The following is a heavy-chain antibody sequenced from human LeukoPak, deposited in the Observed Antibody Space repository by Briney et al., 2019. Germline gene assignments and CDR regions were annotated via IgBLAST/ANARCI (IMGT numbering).Heavy chain of an antibody. Sequence: AGRSLRLSCAASGFTFSSYSMHWVRQAPGKGLDWVAVFSFDGSNKYYAVSVKGRFTISRDNSQNTLSLQMNSLRVEDTAVYYCVREVYCTSSGCPGAFDIWGQGTMVTVSS. D-gene: IGHD2-2*01. CDR3: VREVYCTSSGCPGAFDI. V-gene: IGHV3-30-3*01. CDR2: FSFDGSNK. J-gene: IGHJ3*02. CDR1: GFTFSSYS.